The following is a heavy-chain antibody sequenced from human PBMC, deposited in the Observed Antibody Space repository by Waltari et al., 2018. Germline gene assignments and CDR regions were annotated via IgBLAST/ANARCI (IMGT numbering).Heavy chain of an antibody. CDR1: GGPISSYY. Sequence: QVQLQESGPGLVTPSETLSLTCTGSGGPISSYYWCWIRQPPGKGLEWIGYSYYSGSTNYNPSLKSRVTISVDTSKNQFSLKLSSVTAADTAVYYCAREAAAMVGAFDIWGQGTMVTVSS. CDR2: SYYSGST. V-gene: IGHV4-59*01. J-gene: IGHJ3*02. CDR3: AREAAAMVGAFDI. D-gene: IGHD2-2*01.